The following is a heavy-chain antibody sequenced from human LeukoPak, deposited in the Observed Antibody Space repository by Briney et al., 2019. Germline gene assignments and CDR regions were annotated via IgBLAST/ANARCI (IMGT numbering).Heavy chain of an antibody. CDR3: ARVRQELRYFDWSYYYYGMDV. CDR1: GGSISSYY. D-gene: IGHD3-9*01. Sequence: SETLSLTCTVSGGSISSYYWSWIRQPPGKGREWIGYIYYSGSTNYNPSLKSRVTISVDTSKNQFSLKLSSVTAADTAVYYCARVRQELRYFDWSYYYYGMDVWGQGTTVTVSS. V-gene: IGHV4-59*01. CDR2: IYYSGST. J-gene: IGHJ6*02.